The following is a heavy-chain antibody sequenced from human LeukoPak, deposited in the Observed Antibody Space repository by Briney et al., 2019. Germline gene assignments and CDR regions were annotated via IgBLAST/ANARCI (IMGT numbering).Heavy chain of an antibody. CDR1: GFTFTSYS. V-gene: IGHV3-23*01. Sequence: PGGSLRLSCAASGFTFTSYSMNWVRQAPGKGLEWVSTISGGGGSTYYADSVKGRFTISRDNSKNTLYLQVNSLRAEDTAVYYCLTGDYDFWSGFYSPNHYFDYWGQGPLVTVSS. CDR2: ISGGGGST. D-gene: IGHD3-3*01. CDR3: LTGDYDFWSGFYSPNHYFDY. J-gene: IGHJ4*02.